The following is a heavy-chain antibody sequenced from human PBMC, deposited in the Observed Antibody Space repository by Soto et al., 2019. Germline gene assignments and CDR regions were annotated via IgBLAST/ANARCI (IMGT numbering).Heavy chain of an antibody. Sequence: QVQLVESGGGVVQPGRSLRLSCAASGFTFSTYGMHWVRQAPGKGLDWVTFVSYDGSKKYYADSVKSRFTSSRDNSANRVFLQIQSLRSADPAVHSWPKVPNYYHATGYEAFQMWGHGIMVIVSS. CDR2: VSYDGSKK. V-gene: IGHV3-30*18. CDR3: PKVPNYYHATGYEAFQM. D-gene: IGHD3-10*01. CDR1: GFTFSTYG. J-gene: IGHJ3*02.